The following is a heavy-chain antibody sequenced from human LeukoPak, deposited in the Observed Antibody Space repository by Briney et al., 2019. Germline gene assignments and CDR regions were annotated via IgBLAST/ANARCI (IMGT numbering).Heavy chain of an antibody. J-gene: IGHJ4*02. CDR1: GYTFTDYN. V-gene: IGHV1-2*02. Sequence: GASVKVSCKASGYTFTDYNMHWVRQAPGQGPEWMGWMSPHSGDTNYAQKFRGRVTMTRDTSITTAYMELTSLTSDDTAAYYCVRDLYMASPSPDYWGRGTLVTVSS. CDR3: VRDLYMASPSPDY. CDR2: MSPHSGDT. D-gene: IGHD4-11*01.